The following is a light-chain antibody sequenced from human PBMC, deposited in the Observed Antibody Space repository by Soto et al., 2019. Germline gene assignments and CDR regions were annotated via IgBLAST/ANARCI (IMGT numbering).Light chain of an antibody. CDR3: QQFRNWPWT. CDR2: DVS. CDR1: QNISSY. J-gene: IGKJ1*01. V-gene: IGKV3-11*01. Sequence: IVLTQSPATLSLSPGKRATLSCRASQNISSYLLWYQQKPGQAPRLLIYDVSNRATGIPARFSGSGSGTEFTLTISSLQSEDFAVYYCQQFRNWPWTFGQGTKVDIK.